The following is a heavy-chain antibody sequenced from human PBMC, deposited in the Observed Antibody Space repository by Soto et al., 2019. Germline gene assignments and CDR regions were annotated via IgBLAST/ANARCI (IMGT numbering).Heavy chain of an antibody. CDR3: ARGATVTTRGYNWFDP. CDR2: IIPIFGTA. J-gene: IGHJ5*02. D-gene: IGHD4-4*01. Sequence: PSVKVSCKASGGTFSSYAISWVRQAPGQGLEWMGGIIPIFGTANYAQKCQGRVTITADESTSTAYMELSSLRSEDTAVYYCARGATVTTRGYNWFDPWGQGTLVTVAS. CDR1: GGTFSSYA. V-gene: IGHV1-69*13.